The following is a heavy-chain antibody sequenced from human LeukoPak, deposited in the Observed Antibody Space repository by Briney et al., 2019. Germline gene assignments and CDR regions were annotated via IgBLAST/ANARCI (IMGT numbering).Heavy chain of an antibody. CDR2: IYYSGST. Sequence: SETLSLTCTASGGSISSYYWRWIRQPPGQGLEWIGYIYYSGSTNYNPSLKSRVTISVDTSKNQFSLKLSSVTAADTAVYHCARGRTAMVFDYWGQGTLVTVSS. V-gene: IGHV4-59*01. D-gene: IGHD5-18*01. CDR3: ARGRTAMVFDY. CDR1: GGSISSYY. J-gene: IGHJ4*02.